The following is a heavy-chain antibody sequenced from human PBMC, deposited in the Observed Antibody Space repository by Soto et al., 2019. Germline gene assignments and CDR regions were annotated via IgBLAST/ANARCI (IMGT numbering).Heavy chain of an antibody. CDR3: ATSVGIAPTGEDGMDV. CDR2: IIPILTTP. D-gene: IGHD2-8*02. V-gene: IGHV1-69*01. CDR1: AGTLSIYG. J-gene: IGHJ6*02. Sequence: SVKLSCTASAGTLSIYGVIWVRQAHGQGPEWIGGIIPILTTPNYAQKFQGRVTIVADESTTTVYMELSSLKFEDTAVYYCATSVGIAPTGEDGMDVWGQGTSVTVSS.